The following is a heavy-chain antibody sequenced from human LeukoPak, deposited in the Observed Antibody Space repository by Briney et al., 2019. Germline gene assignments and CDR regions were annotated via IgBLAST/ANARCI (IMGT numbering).Heavy chain of an antibody. J-gene: IGHJ6*02. D-gene: IGHD1-26*01. CDR3: RGANRYYYGMDV. CDR2: FDPEDGET. Sequence: ASVTVSCKVSGYTLTELSMHWVRQAPGKGLEWMGGFDPEDGETIYAQKFQGRVTMTEDTSTDTAYMELSSLRSEDTAVYYCRGANRYYYGMDVWGQGTTVTVSS. CDR1: GYTLTELS. V-gene: IGHV1-24*01.